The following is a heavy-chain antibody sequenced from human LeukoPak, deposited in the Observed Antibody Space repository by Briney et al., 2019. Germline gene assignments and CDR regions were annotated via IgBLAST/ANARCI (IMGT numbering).Heavy chain of an antibody. CDR1: GFTFSSYG. D-gene: IGHD3-10*01. V-gene: IGHV3-30*02. CDR2: IRYDGSNK. J-gene: IGHJ6*03. CDR3: AKEGSDPYYYYYYMDV. Sequence: GGSLRLSCAASGFTFSSYGMHWVRQAPGQGLEGVAFIRYDGSNKYYADSVKGRFTISRDNSKNTLYLQMNSLRAEDTAVYYCAKEGSDPYYYYYYMDVWGKGTTVTVSS.